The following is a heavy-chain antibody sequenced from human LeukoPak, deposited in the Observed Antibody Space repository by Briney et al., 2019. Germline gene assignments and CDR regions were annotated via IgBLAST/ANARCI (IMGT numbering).Heavy chain of an antibody. CDR3: AKGSKVVLITRDHYVDV. CDR1: GFTFSSYS. Sequence: GGSLRLSCAASGFTFSSYSMNWVRQAPGKGLEWVSSISSSSSSYIYYADSVKGRFTISRENSKNTLYLQMNSLRAEDTAVYHCAKGSKVVLITRDHYVDVWGKGTTVTISS. D-gene: IGHD3-22*01. CDR2: ISSSSSSYI. J-gene: IGHJ6*03. V-gene: IGHV3-21*01.